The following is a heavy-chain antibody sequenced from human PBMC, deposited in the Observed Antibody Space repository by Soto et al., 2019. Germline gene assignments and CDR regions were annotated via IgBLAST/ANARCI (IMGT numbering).Heavy chain of an antibody. Sequence: GASVKVSCKASGYTFTCCSLHWLQQAPGQGLERMRWITLYNGNTNYAKKFQGRVTITRDMSLRTAYIELSSLRSEDSAVYYWASHGIAAAGTVYYFDYWGHGTLVTVSS. D-gene: IGHD6-13*01. V-gene: IGHV1-45*02. J-gene: IGHJ4*01. CDR2: ITLYNGNT. CDR1: GYTFTCCS. CDR3: ASHGIAAAGTVYYFDY.